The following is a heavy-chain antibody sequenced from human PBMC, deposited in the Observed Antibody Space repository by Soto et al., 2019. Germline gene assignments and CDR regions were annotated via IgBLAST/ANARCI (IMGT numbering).Heavy chain of an antibody. Sequence: EVQLVASGGGLVQPGGSLRLSCAASGFTVSSKYMSWVRQAPGKGLEWVSLIQSGGTTYYADSVKGRFTISRDSSKNMLHLQMDSLRAEDTAVYYCARDDILCSGGSCYGVPMDVGGKGTTVTVSS. CDR1: GFTVSSKY. V-gene: IGHV3-66*01. CDR3: ARDDILCSGGSCYGVPMDV. J-gene: IGHJ6*03. D-gene: IGHD2-15*01. CDR2: IQSGGTT.